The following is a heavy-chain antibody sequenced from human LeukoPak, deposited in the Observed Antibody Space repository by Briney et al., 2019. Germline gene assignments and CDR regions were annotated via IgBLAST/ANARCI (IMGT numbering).Heavy chain of an antibody. D-gene: IGHD2-15*01. J-gene: IGHJ4*02. V-gene: IGHV3-7*01. Sequence: GGSLRLSCAASGFTLSSYWMSWVRQAPGKGLEWVANIKQDGSEKYYVDSVKGRFTISGDNAKNSLYLQMNSLRAEDTAVYCCARRYFDYWGQGTLVTVSS. CDR2: IKQDGSEK. CDR1: GFTLSSYW. CDR3: ARRYFDY.